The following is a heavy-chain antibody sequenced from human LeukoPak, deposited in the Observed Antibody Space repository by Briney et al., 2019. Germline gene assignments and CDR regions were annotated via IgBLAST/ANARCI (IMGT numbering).Heavy chain of an antibody. D-gene: IGHD5-12*01. CDR1: GFTFSAYW. J-gene: IGHJ4*02. Sequence: GGSLRLSCAASGFTFSAYWMHWVRQTPGKGLVWVSRIKNDGSSTGYADSVKGRFTISRDNAKNTLYLQMNSLGAEDTAIYYYAKEGAGYGYDYWGQGTLVTVSS. CDR2: IKNDGSST. CDR3: AKEGAGYGYDY. V-gene: IGHV3-74*01.